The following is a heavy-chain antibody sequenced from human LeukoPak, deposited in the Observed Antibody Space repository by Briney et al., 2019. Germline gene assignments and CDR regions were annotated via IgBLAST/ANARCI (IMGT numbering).Heavy chain of an antibody. Sequence: SETLSLTCSVSDGSINSYYWNWIRRPPGKGLEWIGYIYYNGNTNYSPSLKSRVTMSVDTSKNLFSLKVSSVTAADTAVYYYARGRSNYYGMDVWGQGTTVTVSS. CDR2: IYYNGNT. D-gene: IGHD1-26*01. CDR3: ARGRSNYYGMDV. CDR1: DGSINSYY. J-gene: IGHJ6*02. V-gene: IGHV4-59*01.